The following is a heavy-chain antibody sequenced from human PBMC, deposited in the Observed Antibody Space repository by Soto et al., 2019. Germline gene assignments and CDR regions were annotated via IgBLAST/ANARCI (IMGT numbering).Heavy chain of an antibody. CDR3: ARDKSVDGENYYYGIDV. V-gene: IGHV4-4*07. CDR2: IYTSGST. CDR1: GGSISSYY. D-gene: IGHD3-10*01. J-gene: IGHJ6*02. Sequence: SETLSLTCTVSGGSISSYYWSWIRQPAGKGLEWIGRIYTSGSTNYNPSLKSRVTMSVDTSKNQFSLKLSSVTAADTAVYYCARDKSVDGENYYYGIDVWGQGTTVTVYS.